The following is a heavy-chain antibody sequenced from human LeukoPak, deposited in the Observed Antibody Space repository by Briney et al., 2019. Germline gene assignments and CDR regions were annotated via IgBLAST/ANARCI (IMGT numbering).Heavy chain of an antibody. Sequence: GGSLRLSCAASGFTFSSYVMSWVRQAPGKGLEWVSVISGNGGSTHYADSVKGRFTISRDNSKNTLYLQMRSLRAEDTAVYYCAKDEVHYYYGVDVWGQGTTVTVSS. J-gene: IGHJ6*02. V-gene: IGHV3-23*01. CDR3: AKDEVHYYYGVDV. CDR2: ISGNGGST. CDR1: GFTFSSYV.